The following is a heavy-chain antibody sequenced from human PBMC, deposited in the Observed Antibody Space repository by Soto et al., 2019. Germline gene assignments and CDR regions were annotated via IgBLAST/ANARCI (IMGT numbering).Heavy chain of an antibody. D-gene: IGHD6-19*01. CDR2: ISGSGGST. CDR3: AINKAVAGAFDY. J-gene: IGHJ4*02. Sequence: PGGSLRLSCAASGFTFSSYAMSWVRQAPGKGLEWVSAISGSGGSTYYADSVKGRFTISRDNSKNTLYLQMNSLRAEDTAVYYCAINKAVAGAFDYWGQGTLVTVYS. CDR1: GFTFSSYA. V-gene: IGHV3-23*01.